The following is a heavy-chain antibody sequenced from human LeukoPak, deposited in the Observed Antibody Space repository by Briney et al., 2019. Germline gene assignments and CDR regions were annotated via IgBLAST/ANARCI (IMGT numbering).Heavy chain of an antibody. D-gene: IGHD4-11*01. J-gene: IGHJ6*03. CDR3: VRRTVSTSGYYFYMDV. V-gene: IGHV3-48*01. CDR2: ISSNSRTI. Sequence: GGSLRLSCAASGFTFKTYAMHWIRQAPGTGLEWVSYISSNSRTIFYADSVKGRFTISRDNAKNSLYLQMNSLRAEDTAIYYCVRRTVSTSGYYFYMDVWGEGTTVTVSS. CDR1: GFTFKTYA.